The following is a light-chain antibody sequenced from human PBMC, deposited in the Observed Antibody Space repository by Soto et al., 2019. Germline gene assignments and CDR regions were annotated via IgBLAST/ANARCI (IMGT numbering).Light chain of an antibody. CDR1: QGISSW. CDR2: DAS. Sequence: DIQMPQSPSSLSASVGDRVTITCRASQGISSWLAWYQQKPGKAPKLLINDASNLETGVPSRFSGSGSGTDFTFTISNLQPEDIATYYCQQYKNFPTFGGGTKVDI. CDR3: QQYKNFPT. J-gene: IGKJ4*01. V-gene: IGKV1-33*01.